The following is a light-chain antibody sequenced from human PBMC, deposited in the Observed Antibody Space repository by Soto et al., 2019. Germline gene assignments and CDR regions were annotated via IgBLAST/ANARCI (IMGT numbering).Light chain of an antibody. CDR2: SAA. Sequence: EIEMTQSPATLSVSPGERATLSCRASQSVSSNLAWYQQRPGQAPRLLIYSAAPRATGIPARFSGSGSGTEYTLTISSLQSEDFAVYYCQQYNNWPPAYTFGQGTKLEIK. CDR3: QQYNNWPPAYT. V-gene: IGKV3-15*01. CDR1: QSVSSN. J-gene: IGKJ2*01.